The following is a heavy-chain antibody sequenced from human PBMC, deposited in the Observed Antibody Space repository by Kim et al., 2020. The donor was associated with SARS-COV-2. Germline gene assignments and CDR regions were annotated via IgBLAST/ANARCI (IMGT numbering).Heavy chain of an antibody. V-gene: IGHV4-38-2*02. CDR3: ARVAIRSYGIPGVAFDI. J-gene: IGHJ3*02. Sequence: SETLSLTCTVSGYSISSGYYWGWIRQPPGKGLEWIGSIYHSGSTYYNPSLKSRVTISVDTSKNQFSLKLSSVTAADTAVYYCARVAIRSYGIPGVAFDIWGQGTMVTVSS. CDR1: GYSISSGYY. D-gene: IGHD5-18*01. CDR2: IYHSGST.